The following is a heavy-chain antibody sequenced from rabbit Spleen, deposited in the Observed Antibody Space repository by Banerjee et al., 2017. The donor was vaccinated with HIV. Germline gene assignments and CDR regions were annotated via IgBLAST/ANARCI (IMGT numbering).Heavy chain of an antibody. CDR1: GFSLNSYD. D-gene: IGHD1-1*01. CDR3: GRDPAYASSSGYNIPNL. J-gene: IGHJ4*01. V-gene: IGHV1S40*01. Sequence: QSLEESGGGLVKPGASLTLTCKVSGFSLNSYDMSWVRQAPGKGPEWIGYIWNGDGNGHYASWAKGRFTISKTSTTVTLQMSSLTAADTATYFCGRDPAYASSSGYNIPNLWGPGTLVTVS. CDR2: IWNGDGNG.